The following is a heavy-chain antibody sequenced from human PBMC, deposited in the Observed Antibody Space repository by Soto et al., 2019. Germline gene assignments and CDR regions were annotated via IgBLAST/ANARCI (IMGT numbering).Heavy chain of an antibody. CDR2: IYYSGST. Sequence: SETLSLTCTVSGGSISSYYWSWIRQPPGKGLEWIGYIYYSGSTNYNPSLKSRVTISVDTSKNQFSLRLSSVTAADTAVYYCATFREYSGSYYFDYWGQGTLVTVSS. D-gene: IGHD5-12*01. V-gene: IGHV4-59*08. CDR3: ATFREYSGSYYFDY. J-gene: IGHJ4*02. CDR1: GGSISSYY.